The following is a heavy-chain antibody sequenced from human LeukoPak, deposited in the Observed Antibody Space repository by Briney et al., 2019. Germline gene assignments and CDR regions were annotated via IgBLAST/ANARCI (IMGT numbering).Heavy chain of an antibody. CDR3: ARPSPNSYYDILTGYLGYYYYMDV. V-gene: IGHV4-39*07. D-gene: IGHD3-9*01. J-gene: IGHJ6*03. CDR1: GGSISSSSYY. CDR2: IYYSGST. Sequence: KSSETLSLTCTVSGGSISSSSYYWGWIRQPPGKGLEWIGSIYYSGSTYYNPSLKSRVTISVDTSKNQFSLKLSSVTAADTAVYYCARPSPNSYYDILTGYLGYYYYMDVWGKGTTVTISS.